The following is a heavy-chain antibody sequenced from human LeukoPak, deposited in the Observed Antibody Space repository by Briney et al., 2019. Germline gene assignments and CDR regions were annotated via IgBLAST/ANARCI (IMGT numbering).Heavy chain of an antibody. Sequence: PGGSLRLSCAASGFTFSSYGMHWVRQAPGKGLEWVAVIWYDGSNKYYADSVKGRFTISRDNSKNTLYLQMNSLRAEDTAVSYCARDALALRYFDWLPRSYFDYWGQGTLVTVSS. CDR1: GFTFSSYG. J-gene: IGHJ4*02. D-gene: IGHD3-9*01. CDR3: ARDALALRYFDWLPRSYFDY. CDR2: IWYDGSNK. V-gene: IGHV3-33*01.